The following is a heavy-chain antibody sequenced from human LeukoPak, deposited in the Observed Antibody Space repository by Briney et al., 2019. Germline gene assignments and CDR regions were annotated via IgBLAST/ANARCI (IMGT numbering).Heavy chain of an antibody. CDR3: ARQSPPNGDPDAFDI. V-gene: IGHV4-61*01. CDR2: IYYSGST. D-gene: IGHD4-17*01. J-gene: IGHJ3*02. CDR1: GYSVSSGSYY. Sequence: SETLSLTCTVSGYSVSSGSYYWSWIRQPPGKGLEWIGYIYYSGSTYYNPSLKSRVTISVDTSKNQFSLKLSSVTAADTAVYYCARQSPPNGDPDAFDIWGQGTMVTVSS.